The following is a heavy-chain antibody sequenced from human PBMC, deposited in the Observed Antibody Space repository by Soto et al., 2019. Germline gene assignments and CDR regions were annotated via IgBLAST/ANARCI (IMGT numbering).Heavy chain of an antibody. CDR2: INPSGGST. CDR3: ARSGGYAFAFDY. CDR1: GYTFTSYY. V-gene: IGHV1-46*01. D-gene: IGHD5-12*01. J-gene: IGHJ4*02. Sequence: QVQLVQSGAEVKKPGASVKVSCKASGYTFTSYYMHWVRQAPGQGLEWMGIINPSGGSTSYAQKFQGRVTMTRDTSTSTGYLGLSSLRSEDTAVYYCARSGGYAFAFDYWGQGTLVTVSS.